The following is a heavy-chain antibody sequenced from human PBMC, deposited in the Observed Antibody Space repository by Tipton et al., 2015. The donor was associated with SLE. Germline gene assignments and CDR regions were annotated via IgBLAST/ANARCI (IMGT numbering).Heavy chain of an antibody. Sequence: SLRLSCAASGFTFSNYAMHWVRQAPGKGLEWVAVISYDGRNKYYADSVKGRFTISRDNSKNTLYLQMNSLRAEDTAVYYCARDYDFWSGYYGYFDYWGQGTLVTVSS. CDR1: GFTFSNYA. J-gene: IGHJ4*02. V-gene: IGHV3-30*04. CDR2: ISYDGRNK. CDR3: ARDYDFWSGYYGYFDY. D-gene: IGHD3-3*01.